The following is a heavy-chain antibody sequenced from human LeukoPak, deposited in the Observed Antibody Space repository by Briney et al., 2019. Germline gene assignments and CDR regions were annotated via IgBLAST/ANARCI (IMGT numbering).Heavy chain of an antibody. CDR2: ISGSGGST. Sequence: GGSLRLSCAASGFTFSSYAMSWVRQAPGKGLEWVSAISGSGGSTYYADSVKGRFTISRDNSKNTLYLQMNSLRAEDTAVYYCAKLGYDSSGYYPDAFDIWGQGTMVTVSS. CDR1: GFTFSSYA. CDR3: AKLGYDSSGYYPDAFDI. J-gene: IGHJ3*02. D-gene: IGHD3-22*01. V-gene: IGHV3-23*01.